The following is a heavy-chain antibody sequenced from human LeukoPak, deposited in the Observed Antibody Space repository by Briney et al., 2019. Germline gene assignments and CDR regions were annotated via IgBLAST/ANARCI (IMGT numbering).Heavy chain of an antibody. J-gene: IGHJ3*02. V-gene: IGHV4-61*02. CDR3: ARVVRWELRRAFDI. CDR2: IYTSGST. Sequence: SQTLSLTCTVSGGSISSGSYYWSWIRQPAGKGLEWIGRIYTSGSTNYNPSLKSRVTISVDTSKNQFSLKLSSVTAADTAVYYCARVVRWELRRAFDIWGQGTMVTVSS. D-gene: IGHD1-26*01. CDR1: GGSISSGSYY.